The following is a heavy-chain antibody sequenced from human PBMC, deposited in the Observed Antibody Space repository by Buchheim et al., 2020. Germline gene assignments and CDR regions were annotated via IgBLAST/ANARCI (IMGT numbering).Heavy chain of an antibody. J-gene: IGHJ4*02. V-gene: IGHV3-33*01. CDR1: GFTFSSYG. CDR2: IWYDGSNK. D-gene: IGHD6-13*01. CDR3: ARWELSSSWSSKLDY. Sequence: QVQLVESGGGVVQPGRSLRLSCAASGFTFSSYGMHWVRQAPGKGLEWVAVIWYDGSNKYYADSVKGRFTISRDNSKNTLYLQMNSLRAEDTAVYYCARWELSSSWSSKLDYWGQGTL.